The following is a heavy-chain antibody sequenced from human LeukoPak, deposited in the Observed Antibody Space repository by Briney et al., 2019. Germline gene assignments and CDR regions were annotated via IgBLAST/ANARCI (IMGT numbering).Heavy chain of an antibody. V-gene: IGHV4-4*07. Sequence: SETLSLTRVVSVGSHNRYWSWIRQPAGKGLEWIGRLSGRGTINYNPDLQSRHTISINTCKNQFSLKLMSVTAADTAVYYCARDSGTTGEVKFDPWGQGILVTVSS. CDR2: LSGRGTI. CDR1: VGSHNRY. J-gene: IGHJ5*02. CDR3: ARDSGTTGEVKFDP. D-gene: IGHD3-10*01.